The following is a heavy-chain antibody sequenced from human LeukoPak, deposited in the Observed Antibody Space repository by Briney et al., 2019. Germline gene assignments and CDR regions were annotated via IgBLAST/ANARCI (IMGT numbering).Heavy chain of an antibody. CDR1: GFTFSSYW. J-gene: IGHJ4*02. CDR3: ARIVGTTPQFDF. Sequence: GGSLRPSCAASGFTFSSYWMTWVRQAPGKGLEWVANIKEDGSEIYYTDSMKGRFTISRDNAKNSLCLQMNSLRAEDAAVYYCARIVGTTPQFDFWGQGTLVTVSS. V-gene: IGHV3-7*01. D-gene: IGHD1-26*01. CDR2: IKEDGSEI.